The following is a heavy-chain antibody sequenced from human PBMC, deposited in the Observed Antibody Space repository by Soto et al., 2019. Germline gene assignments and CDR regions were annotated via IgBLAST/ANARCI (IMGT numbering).Heavy chain of an antibody. J-gene: IGHJ4*02. D-gene: IGHD6-6*01. Sequence: EVQLLESGGGLVQPGESLRISCAASGFTCSSYAMSWVRQAPGKGLEWVSVISGSDDSTYYADSVKGRFTISRDNSKNTLYLQMTSLRAEDPAVYYCAKRSSSSTFDYWGQGTLVTVSS. CDR2: ISGSDDST. CDR1: GFTCSSYA. CDR3: AKRSSSSTFDY. V-gene: IGHV3-23*01.